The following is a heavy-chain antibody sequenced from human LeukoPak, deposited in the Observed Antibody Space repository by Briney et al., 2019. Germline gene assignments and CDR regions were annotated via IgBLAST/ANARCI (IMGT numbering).Heavy chain of an antibody. CDR3: ARGPQGILTGYYTDY. CDR1: GVNFDSYG. Sequence: PGRSLRLSCVVSGVNFDSYGMHWVRQAPGKGLEWVAVIKYDGSNKFYADSVKGRFTISRDNSKNTLYLQMNSLRGDDTAVYYCARGPQGILTGYYTDYWGQGTLVIVSS. J-gene: IGHJ4*02. V-gene: IGHV3-33*05. CDR2: IKYDGSNK. D-gene: IGHD3-9*01.